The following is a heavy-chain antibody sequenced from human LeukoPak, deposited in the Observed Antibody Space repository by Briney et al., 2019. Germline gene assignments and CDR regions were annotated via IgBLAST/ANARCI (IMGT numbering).Heavy chain of an antibody. CDR1: GFTFSSYA. CDR3: ARHHILNWYFDL. D-gene: IGHD3-9*01. CDR2: ISSNGGST. V-gene: IGHV3-64*01. Sequence: GGSLRLSCAASGFTFSSYAMHWVRQAPGKGLEYVSAISSNGGSTYYANSVKGRFTISRDNSKNSLYLQMNSLRAEDTAVYYCARHHILNWYFDLWGRGTLVTVSS. J-gene: IGHJ2*01.